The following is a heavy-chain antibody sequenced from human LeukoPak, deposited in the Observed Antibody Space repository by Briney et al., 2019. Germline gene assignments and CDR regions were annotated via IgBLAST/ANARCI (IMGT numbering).Heavy chain of an antibody. CDR3: AKCSTSAYTTGWCNWIDP. CDR1: GFTFTTDP. J-gene: IGHJ5*02. CDR2: TVSRGTT. Sequence: GGSLRLSCVAPGFTFTTDPINTHRHPPRKRLEWVSSTVSRGTTQYADSVKGRFTVSRDTSKNTLYLQMNSLRADDTAVYYCAKCSTSAYTTGWCNWIDPWGQGTLVTVSS. D-gene: IGHD6-19*01. V-gene: IGHV3-23*01.